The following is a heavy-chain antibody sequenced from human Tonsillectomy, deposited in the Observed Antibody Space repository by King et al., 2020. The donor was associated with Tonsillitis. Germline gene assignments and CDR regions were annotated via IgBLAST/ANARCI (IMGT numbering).Heavy chain of an antibody. J-gene: IGHJ5*02. D-gene: IGHD3-10*01. Sequence: EVQLVESGGGLVQPGGSLRLSCVVSGFTVSRNYMSWVRQAPGKGLEWVSVIHGSGTTHYADSVKDRFTISRDDSKNTLNLQLDSLRVEDTAIYYCTSMLGSGSYHWFDPWGQGTLVTVSS. CDR2: IHGSGTT. CDR1: GFTVSRNY. CDR3: TSMLGSGSYHWFDP. V-gene: IGHV3-66*01.